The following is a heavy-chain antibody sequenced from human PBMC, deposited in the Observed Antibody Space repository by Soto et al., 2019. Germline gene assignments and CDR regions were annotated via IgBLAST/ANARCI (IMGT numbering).Heavy chain of an antibody. CDR2: IYSGGYT. CDR1: GFTVSNNY. CDR3: AYRPGGGGY. D-gene: IGHD3-10*01. Sequence: EVQLVESGGGLIQPGGSLRLSCAVSGFTVSNNYMSWVRQAPGKGLEGVSVIYSGGYTAYGDSVKGRFTISRDNSKNTICLQKNSRRPHDTAVYPVAYRPGGGGYWGQGTLVTVSS. V-gene: IGHV3-53*01. J-gene: IGHJ4*02.